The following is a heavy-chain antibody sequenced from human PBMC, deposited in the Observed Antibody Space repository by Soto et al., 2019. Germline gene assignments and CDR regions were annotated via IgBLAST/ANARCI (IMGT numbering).Heavy chain of an antibody. J-gene: IGHJ6*03. CDR2: IRSKAYGGTT. V-gene: IGHV3-49*03. CDR1: GFTFGDYA. CDR3: TREISPVNFDWLTQLYYYYYYMDV. D-gene: IGHD3-9*01. Sequence: GGSLRLSCTASGFTFGDYAMSWFRQAPGKGLEWVGFIRSKAYGGTTEYAASVKGRFTISRDDSKSIAYLQMNSLKTEDTAVYYCTREISPVNFDWLTQLYYYYYYMDVWGKGTTVTVSS.